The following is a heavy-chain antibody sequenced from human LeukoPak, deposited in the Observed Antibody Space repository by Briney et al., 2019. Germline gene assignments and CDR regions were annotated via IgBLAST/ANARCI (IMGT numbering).Heavy chain of an antibody. CDR2: ISYTGST. J-gene: IGHJ2*01. Sequence: SETLSLTCTVSGASIRSSYWRWLRQPPGQGLEWIGYISYTGSTNYNPSLKSRVSLSVDTSKNQFSLELSSVTAADTAVYYCATYRTSFIYWYFDLWGRGTLVTVSS. CDR3: ATYRTSFIYWYFDL. V-gene: IGHV4-59*01. D-gene: IGHD2-2*01. CDR1: GASIRSSY.